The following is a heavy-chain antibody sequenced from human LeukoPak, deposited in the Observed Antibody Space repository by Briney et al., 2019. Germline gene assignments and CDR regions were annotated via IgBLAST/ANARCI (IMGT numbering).Heavy chain of an antibody. CDR2: ISYDGRNK. J-gene: IGHJ4*02. CDR1: GFTFSSYA. CDR3: ARDGRNYYDKSGYYSALAY. Sequence: GGSLRLSCAASGFTFSSYAMHWVRQAPGRGLEWVAVISYDGRNKHHADSVKGRFTISRDNSKNTLYLQMNSLRADDTAVYYCARDGRNYYDKSGYYSALAYWGQGTLVTVSS. D-gene: IGHD3-22*01. V-gene: IGHV3-30*04.